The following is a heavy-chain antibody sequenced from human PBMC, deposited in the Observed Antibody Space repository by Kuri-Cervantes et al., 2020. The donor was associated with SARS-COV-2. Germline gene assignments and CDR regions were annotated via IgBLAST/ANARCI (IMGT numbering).Heavy chain of an antibody. CDR1: GGSISSGDYY. CDR3: AATTAAGVDYYFDY. Sequence: SETLSLTCTVSGGSISSGDYYWSWIRQPPGKGLEWIGYIYYSGSTYYNPSLKSRVTISVDTSKNQFSLKLSSVTAADTAVYYCAATTAAGVDYYFDYWGQGTLVTVSS. V-gene: IGHV4-30-4*08. CDR2: IYYSGST. J-gene: IGHJ4*02. D-gene: IGHD6-13*01.